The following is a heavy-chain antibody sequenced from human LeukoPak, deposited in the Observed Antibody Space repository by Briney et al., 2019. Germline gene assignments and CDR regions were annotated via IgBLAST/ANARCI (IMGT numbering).Heavy chain of an antibody. Sequence: GGSLRLSCSTSGFTFGDHAMSWVRQAPGKGLEWVGFIRSKAYRGTTEYAPSVRGRFSISRDDSNSIAYLQMNTLQTEDTAVYYCARGPIQLWIHNAMDVWGQGTTVTVSS. CDR2: IRSKAYRGTT. J-gene: IGHJ6*02. D-gene: IGHD5-18*01. V-gene: IGHV3-49*04. CDR3: ARGPIQLWIHNAMDV. CDR1: GFTFGDHA.